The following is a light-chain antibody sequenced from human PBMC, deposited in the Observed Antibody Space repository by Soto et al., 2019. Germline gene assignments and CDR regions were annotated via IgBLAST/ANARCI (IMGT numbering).Light chain of an antibody. CDR2: ETS. V-gene: IGKV1-9*01. J-gene: IGKJ4*01. Sequence: IHWTDAPSSLSASVLYRVTITFLASQGIDSYLAWYQQRPGKVPQLLIYETSILQSGVSSRFSGSGSGTDFTLTISSLQAEDFATYYCQQTRSYPSTFGGGTKVDIK. CDR3: QQTRSYPST. CDR1: QGIDSY.